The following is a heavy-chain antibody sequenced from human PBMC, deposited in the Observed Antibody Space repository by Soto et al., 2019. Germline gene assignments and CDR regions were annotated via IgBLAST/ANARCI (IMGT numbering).Heavy chain of an antibody. J-gene: IGHJ4*02. Sequence: ASVKVSCKASGYTFTSYAMTWVRQAPGQGLEWMGWISTYNGNTKYAQKIQGRVTMTTDTSTSTAYMELTSLRSDDTAVYYCARTPDYSDYFDYWGQGTLVTSPQ. CDR3: ARTPDYSDYFDY. CDR1: GYTFTSYA. V-gene: IGHV1-18*01. CDR2: ISTYNGNT. D-gene: IGHD4-4*01.